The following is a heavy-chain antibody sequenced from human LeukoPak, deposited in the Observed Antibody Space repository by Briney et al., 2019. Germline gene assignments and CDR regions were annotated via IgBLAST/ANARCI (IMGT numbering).Heavy chain of an antibody. CDR2: INAGNGNT. Sequence: ASVKVSCKASGYTFTTYAMHWVRQAPGQRLEWMGWINAGNGNTKYSQKFQGRVTITRDTSASTAYMELSSLRSEDTAVYYCARDPNYYGMDVWGQGTTVTVSS. V-gene: IGHV1-3*01. CDR1: GYTFTTYA. CDR3: ARDPNYYGMDV. J-gene: IGHJ6*02.